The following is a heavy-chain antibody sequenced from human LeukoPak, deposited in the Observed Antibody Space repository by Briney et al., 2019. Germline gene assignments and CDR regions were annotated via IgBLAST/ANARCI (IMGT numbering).Heavy chain of an antibody. Sequence: PSETLSLTCTVSGGSISSSSYYWGWIRQPPGKGLEWIGSVYYSGISYYNPSLRSRVTISVDPSKDQFSLKLNSVTAADTAVYYCASDSCSTSSCRKKFDYWGQGTLVTVSS. D-gene: IGHD2-2*01. CDR2: VYYSGIS. CDR3: ASDSCSTSSCRKKFDY. CDR1: GGSISSSSYY. J-gene: IGHJ4*02. V-gene: IGHV4-39*07.